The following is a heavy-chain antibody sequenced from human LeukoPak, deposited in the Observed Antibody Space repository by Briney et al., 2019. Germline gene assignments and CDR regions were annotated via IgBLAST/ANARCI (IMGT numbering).Heavy chain of an antibody. J-gene: IGHJ5*02. CDR2: IYYSVST. CDR3: ARDYGVAGTKAFDP. V-gene: IGHV4-39*07. D-gene: IGHD6-19*01. CDR1: GGSISSSSYY. Sequence: PSETLSLTCTVSGGSISSSSYYWGWIRQPPGKGLEWIGSIYYSVSTYYNPSLKGRVTISVDTSKNQFSLQLNSVTPEDTAVYYCARDYGVAGTKAFDPWGQGTLVTVSS.